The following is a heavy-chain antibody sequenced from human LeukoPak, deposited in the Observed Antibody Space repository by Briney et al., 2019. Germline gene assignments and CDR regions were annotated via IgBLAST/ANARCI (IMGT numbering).Heavy chain of an antibody. Sequence: SETLSLTCTVSGYSISSGYYWGWIRQPPGKGLEWIGSIYHSGSTYYNPSLKSRVTISVDTSKNQFSLKLNSVTAADTAVYYCVKNFDYWGQGTLVTVSS. V-gene: IGHV4-38-2*02. J-gene: IGHJ4*02. CDR2: IYHSGST. CDR3: VKNFDY. CDR1: GYSISSGYY.